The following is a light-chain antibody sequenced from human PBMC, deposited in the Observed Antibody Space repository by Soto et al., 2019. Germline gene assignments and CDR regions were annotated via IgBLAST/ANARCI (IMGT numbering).Light chain of an antibody. Sequence: DIPMTQSPSAMSASVGDRVTITCRASQGINNYLAWFQQKPGKVPKCLIYAASSLQSGVPSRFSGSRSGTEFTLTISSLQPEDFATYYCLQHNTYPYTFGQGTKLEIK. CDR1: QGINNY. V-gene: IGKV1-17*03. CDR2: AAS. J-gene: IGKJ2*01. CDR3: LQHNTYPYT.